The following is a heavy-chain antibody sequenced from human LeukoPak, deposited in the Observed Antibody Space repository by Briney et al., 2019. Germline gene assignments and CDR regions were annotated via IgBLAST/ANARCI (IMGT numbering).Heavy chain of an antibody. V-gene: IGHV3-21*01. D-gene: IGHD3-3*01. CDR2: ISSSSSYI. CDR3: ARAWSGSEYYFDC. J-gene: IGHJ4*02. Sequence: PGGSLRLSCAASGFTFSSYSMNWVRQAPGKGLEWVSSISSSSSYIYYADSVKGRFTISRDNAKNSLYLQMNSLRAEDTAVYYCARAWSGSEYYFDCWGQGTLVTVSS. CDR1: GFTFSSYS.